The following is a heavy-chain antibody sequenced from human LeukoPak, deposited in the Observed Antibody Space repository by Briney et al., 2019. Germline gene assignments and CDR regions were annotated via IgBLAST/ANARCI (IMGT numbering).Heavy chain of an antibody. J-gene: IGHJ4*02. CDR2: ISNSGNII. CDR1: GFTFSDFY. Sequence: SGGSLRLSCAASGFTFSDFYMSWIRQAPGKGLEWVSSISNSGNIIYYADSVRGRFTISRDNAKNSLYLQMNSLRAEDTAVYYCVTDYDFWSGLDYWGQGTLVTVSS. V-gene: IGHV3-11*04. CDR3: VTDYDFWSGLDY. D-gene: IGHD3-3*01.